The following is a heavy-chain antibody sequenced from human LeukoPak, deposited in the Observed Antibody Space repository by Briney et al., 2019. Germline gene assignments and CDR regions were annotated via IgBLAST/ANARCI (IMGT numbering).Heavy chain of an antibody. J-gene: IGHJ4*02. CDR1: GFTFDDYA. Sequence: GGSLRLSCAASGFTFDDYAMHWVRQVPGKGLEWVSGISWNSGSIGYADSVKGRFTISRDNAKNSLYLQVNSLRAEDTALYYCAKSMEGSGSYYNSYFDYWGQGTLVTVTS. CDR2: ISWNSGSI. CDR3: AKSMEGSGSYYNSYFDY. V-gene: IGHV3-9*01. D-gene: IGHD3-10*01.